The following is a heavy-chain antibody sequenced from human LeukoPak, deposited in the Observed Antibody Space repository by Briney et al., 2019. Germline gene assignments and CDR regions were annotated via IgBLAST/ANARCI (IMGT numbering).Heavy chain of an antibody. CDR2: VSYTGIP. V-gene: IGHV4-61*01. D-gene: IGHD3-10*01. CDR1: GGSVSSNNYY. J-gene: IGHJ4*02. Sequence: PSETLSLTCTVSGGSVSSNNYYWSSIPQPPGEGLEWIGYVSYTGIPTHTPSVKSRVTISLDTSKSQFSLQLSSVTAADTAVYYCATQQWIGTFHYWGQGALVTVSS. CDR3: ATQQWIGTFHY.